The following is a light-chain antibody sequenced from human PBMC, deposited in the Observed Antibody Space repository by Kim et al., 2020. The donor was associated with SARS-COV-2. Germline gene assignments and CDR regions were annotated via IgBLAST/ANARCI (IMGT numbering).Light chain of an antibody. J-gene: IGLJ2*01. CDR1: SYNIGSSY. V-gene: IGLV1-47*01. Sequence: GQRVTISCSGSSYNIGSSYVYWYQQLPGKAPKLFIYRNNQRPSGVPDRFSGSKSGTSASLDISGLRSEDEADYYCAAWDDSLKGRVFGGGTKLTVL. CDR2: RNN. CDR3: AAWDDSLKGRV.